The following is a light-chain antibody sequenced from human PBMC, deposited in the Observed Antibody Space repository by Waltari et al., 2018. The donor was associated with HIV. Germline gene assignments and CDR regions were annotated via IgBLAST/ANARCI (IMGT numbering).Light chain of an antibody. CDR3: QSYDNRLRGV. J-gene: IGLJ3*02. Sequence: QSVLTQPPSVSGAPGQRVRISCTGTTFTIGAGHEVPLYQHLPGTAPKLLTFGNNNRPSGVPDRFSGSKSGSSASLAITGLQAEDEADYYCQSYDNRLRGVFGGGTKVTVL. V-gene: IGLV1-40*01. CDR2: GNN. CDR1: TFTIGAGHE.